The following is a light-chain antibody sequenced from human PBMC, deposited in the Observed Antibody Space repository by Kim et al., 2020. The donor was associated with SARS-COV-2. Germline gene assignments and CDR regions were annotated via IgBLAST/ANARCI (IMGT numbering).Light chain of an antibody. J-gene: IGKJ4*01. Sequence: EIVMTQSPATLSVSLGERVTLSCRASQSVSSNLAWYQQKPGQAPRLLIYGASTRATGIPARFSGSESGTEFTLTISSLQSEDSAVYYCKHYYNWPPPFGGGTKVDIK. CDR2: GAS. CDR3: KHYYNWPPP. V-gene: IGKV3-15*01. CDR1: QSVSSN.